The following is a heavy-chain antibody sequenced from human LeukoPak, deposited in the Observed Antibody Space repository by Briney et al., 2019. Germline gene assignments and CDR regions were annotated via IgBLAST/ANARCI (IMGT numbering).Heavy chain of an antibody. CDR2: INWDGGST. Sequence: GGSLRLSCAASGFTFDDYGMSWVRQVPGKGLEWVSGINWDGGSTGYADSVKGRFTISRDNAKNSLYLQMNSLRAEDTALYYCARHLMSSYGSETLFDYWGQGTLVTVSS. CDR3: ARHLMSSYGSETLFDY. D-gene: IGHD3-10*01. J-gene: IGHJ4*02. V-gene: IGHV3-20*04. CDR1: GFTFDDYG.